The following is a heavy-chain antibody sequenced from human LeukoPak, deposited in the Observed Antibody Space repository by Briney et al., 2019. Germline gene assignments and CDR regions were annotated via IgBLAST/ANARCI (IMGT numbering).Heavy chain of an antibody. V-gene: IGHV4-38-2*02. D-gene: IGHD2-2*01. J-gene: IGHJ6*03. CDR1: GYSISSGYY. CDR2: IYHSGST. Sequence: PSETLSLTCTVSGYSISSGYYWGWIRQPPGKGLEWIGSIYHSGSTYYNPSLKSRVTISVDTSKNQFSLKLSSVTAADTAVYYCARDGLAVVVPAAMRSLYYYYMDVWGKGTTVTISS. CDR3: ARDGLAVVVPAAMRSLYYYYMDV.